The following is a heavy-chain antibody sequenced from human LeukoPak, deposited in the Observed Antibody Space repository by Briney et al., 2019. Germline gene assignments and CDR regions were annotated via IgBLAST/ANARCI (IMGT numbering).Heavy chain of an antibody. J-gene: IGHJ6*02. D-gene: IGHD3-16*01. CDR2: ISYDGSNQ. V-gene: IGHV3-30-3*01. CDR3: ARAEGDPPHYYYYGMDV. Sequence: PGGSLRLSCAASEFHFSSYTMHWVRQAPGKGLEWVALISYDGSNQYYADSVKGRFTISRDNSKNTLYLQMNSLRAEDTAVYYCARAEGDPPHYYYYGMDVGGQGTTVTVSS. CDR1: EFHFSSYT.